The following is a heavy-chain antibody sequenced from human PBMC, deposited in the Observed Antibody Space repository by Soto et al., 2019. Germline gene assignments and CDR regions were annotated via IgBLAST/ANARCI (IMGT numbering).Heavy chain of an antibody. J-gene: IGHJ6*03. D-gene: IGHD3-3*01. CDR2: ISGSGDNT. V-gene: IGHV3-23*01. CDR3: AKDLGTDDFWSAYYTYYYMDV. CDR1: GFTFSSYA. Sequence: EVQLLESGGGLVQPGGSLRLSCAASGFTFSSYALNWVRQAPGKGLEWVSVISGSGDNTYYADSVKGRFTNSRDNSKNTLYLQMNSLRAEDTAVYYCAKDLGTDDFWSAYYTYYYMDVLGKGTTVTVSS.